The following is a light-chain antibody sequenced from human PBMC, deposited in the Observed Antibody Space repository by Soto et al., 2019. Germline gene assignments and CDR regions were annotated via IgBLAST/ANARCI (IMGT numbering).Light chain of an antibody. CDR2: DNY. CDR1: SSNIGNNY. Sequence: QSVLTQPPSVSATPGQKVTISCSGSSSNIGNNYVSWCQQFPGAAPKLLIYDNYWRPSGIPDRFSASKSGTSATLGITGLQTGDEADYYCATWDSSLSAVVVGGGTKLTVL. J-gene: IGLJ2*01. V-gene: IGLV1-51*01. CDR3: ATWDSSLSAVV.